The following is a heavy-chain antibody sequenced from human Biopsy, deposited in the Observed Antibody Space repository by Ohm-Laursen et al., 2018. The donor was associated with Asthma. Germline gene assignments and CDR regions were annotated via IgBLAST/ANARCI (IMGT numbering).Heavy chain of an antibody. D-gene: IGHD3-3*01. Sequence: GASVKVSCKASGDSFSIFTYSWVRQAPGQGLEWMGGLSPMFGRANYAQKFQGRVTISADRSTSTAYMELSSLTIEDTAVYYCARAVTILQEWSGGMDVWGQGTTVTVSS. J-gene: IGHJ6*02. V-gene: IGHV1-69*06. CDR2: LSPMFGRA. CDR3: ARAVTILQEWSGGMDV. CDR1: GDSFSIFT.